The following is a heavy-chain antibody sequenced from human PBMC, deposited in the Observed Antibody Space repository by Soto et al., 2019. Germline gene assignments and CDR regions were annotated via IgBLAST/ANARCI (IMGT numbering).Heavy chain of an antibody. CDR2: IYYSGST. Sequence: SETLSLTCTVTGRSISSYYWSWIRQPPRKGLEWIGYIYYSGSTNYNPSLKSRVTISVDTSKNQFSLKLSSVTAADKAVYYCQRDRRKAGSYNYFWFDHWGQGTLVTV. D-gene: IGHD3-10*01. CDR3: QRDRRKAGSYNYFWFDH. J-gene: IGHJ5*02. V-gene: IGHV4-59*01. CDR1: GRSISSYY.